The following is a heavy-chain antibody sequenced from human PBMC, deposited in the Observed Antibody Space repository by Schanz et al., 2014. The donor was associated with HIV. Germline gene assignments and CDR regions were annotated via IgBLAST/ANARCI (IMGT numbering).Heavy chain of an antibody. J-gene: IGHJ4*02. V-gene: IGHV3-23*04. D-gene: IGHD5-12*01. Sequence: VQLVESGGGVVQPGRSLRLSCAASGFTFSNYAMSWVRQAPGKGLEWVSSISESGGRTYYADSVNGRFTISRDNSKNTLYLQMNSLRAEDTAVYYCAKGLTIWLQPPFDYWGQGTLVTVSS. CDR1: GFTFSNYA. CDR3: AKGLTIWLQPPFDY. CDR2: ISESGGRT.